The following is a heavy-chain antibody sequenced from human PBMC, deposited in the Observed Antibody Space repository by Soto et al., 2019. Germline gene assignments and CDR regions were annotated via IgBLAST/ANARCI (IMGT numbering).Heavy chain of an antibody. Sequence: SVKVSCKASGGAFSSYAISWVRQAPGQGLDWMGGIIPIFGTANYTQKFQGRVTITADESTRTAYMELSSLRSEDTDVYYCARDAWRAVTAANKGMAVSGQGTRVNVSS. V-gene: IGHV1-69*13. D-gene: IGHD2-2*01. J-gene: IGHJ6*02. CDR2: IIPIFGTA. CDR3: ARDAWRAVTAANKGMAV. CDR1: GGAFSSYA.